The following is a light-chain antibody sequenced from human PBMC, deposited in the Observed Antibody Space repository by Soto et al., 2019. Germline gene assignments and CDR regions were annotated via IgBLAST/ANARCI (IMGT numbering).Light chain of an antibody. Sequence: DIQMTQSPSTLSASVGDRVTITCRASQSISSWLAWYQQKPGKAPKLLIYDASSLESGVPSRFSGSGSETEFTLTISSLQPDDFATYYCQQYTSYPYTFGQGTKLEIK. CDR1: QSISSW. CDR2: DAS. CDR3: QQYTSYPYT. J-gene: IGKJ2*01. V-gene: IGKV1-5*01.